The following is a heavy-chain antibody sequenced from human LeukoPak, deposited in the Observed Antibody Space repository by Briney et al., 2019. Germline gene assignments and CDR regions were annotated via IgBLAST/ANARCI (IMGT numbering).Heavy chain of an antibody. CDR1: GFTFSTYP. CDR2: VADDGKDK. J-gene: IGHJ3*02. Sequence: SGGSLRLSCTASGFTFSTYPMHWVRQAPGKGLEWVAVVADDGKDKHYVESVKGRFTISRDNSKNTLCLQMNSLRTEDTAVYYCASLVAPEALDIWGQGTKVTVSS. V-gene: IGHV3-30*04. CDR3: ASLVAPEALDI. D-gene: IGHD5-12*01.